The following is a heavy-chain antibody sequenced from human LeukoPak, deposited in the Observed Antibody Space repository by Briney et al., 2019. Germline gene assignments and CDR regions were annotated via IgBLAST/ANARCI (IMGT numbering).Heavy chain of an antibody. CDR1: GYTFTSYG. J-gene: IGHJ5*02. CDR2: IILIFGTA. CDR3: ARARVNPPKKYCSSTSCYEDWFDP. Sequence: GASVKVSCKASGYTFTSYGISWVRQAPGQGLEWMGGIILIFGTANYAQKFQGRVTITADESTSTAYMELRSLRSDDTAVYYCARARVNPPKKYCSSTSCYEDWFDPWGQGTLVTVSS. V-gene: IGHV1-69*13. D-gene: IGHD2-2*01.